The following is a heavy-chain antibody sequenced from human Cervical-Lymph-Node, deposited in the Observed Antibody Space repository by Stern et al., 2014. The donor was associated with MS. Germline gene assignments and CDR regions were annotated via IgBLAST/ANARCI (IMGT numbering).Heavy chain of an antibody. D-gene: IGHD6-19*01. CDR3: GRGGGWSFDN. V-gene: IGHV3-7*03. CDR1: GFTFSGPW. J-gene: IGHJ4*02. Sequence: EVQLVESGGGLVQPGGSRRLAWAASGFTFSGPWMHWVRQAPGKGLEWVATIDRDGNDKFYVDSVKGRLTASRDNAKNSLFLQMNNLRVEDTAVYYCGRGGGWSFDNWGQGTLVTVSS. CDR2: IDRDGNDK.